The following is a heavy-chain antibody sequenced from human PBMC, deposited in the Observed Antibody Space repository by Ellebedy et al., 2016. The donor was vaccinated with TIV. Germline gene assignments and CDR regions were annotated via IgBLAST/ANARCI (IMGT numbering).Heavy chain of an antibody. CDR3: ARHTYGSGPMSEYFQH. Sequence: GESLKISCAASGFTFSNYEMNWVRQAPGKGREWVSYISGRGGTVYYADSVRGRFTISRDNAKNSLYLQMNSLRAEDTAIYYCARHTYGSGPMSEYFQHWGQGTLVTVSS. CDR1: GFTFSNYE. V-gene: IGHV3-48*03. D-gene: IGHD3-10*01. J-gene: IGHJ1*01. CDR2: ISGRGGTV.